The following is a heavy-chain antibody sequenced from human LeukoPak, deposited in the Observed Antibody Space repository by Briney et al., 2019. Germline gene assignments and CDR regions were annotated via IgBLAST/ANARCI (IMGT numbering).Heavy chain of an antibody. CDR3: ATARYYYGSGSYYLD. J-gene: IGHJ4*02. D-gene: IGHD3-10*01. V-gene: IGHV4-39*07. CDR2: IYYSGST. Sequence: SETLSLTCTVSGGSISSSSYYWGWIRQPPGKGLEWIGSIYYSGSTYYNPSLKSRVTISVDTSKNQFSLKLSSVTAADTAVYYCATARYYYGSGSYYLDWGQGTLVTVSS. CDR1: GGSISSSSYY.